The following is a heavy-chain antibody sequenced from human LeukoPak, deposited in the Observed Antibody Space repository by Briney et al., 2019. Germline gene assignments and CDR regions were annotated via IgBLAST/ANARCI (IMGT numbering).Heavy chain of an antibody. V-gene: IGHV3-23*01. CDR1: GFTFSNYA. CDR3: ARDRAFDI. Sequence: PGGSLRLSCAASGFTFSNYAMSWVRQAPGKGLEWVSSISGTGGSTYYADPVKGRFTISRDNSKNTLYLQMNSLRAEDTAVYYCARDRAFDIWGQGTMVTVSS. J-gene: IGHJ3*02. CDR2: ISGTGGST.